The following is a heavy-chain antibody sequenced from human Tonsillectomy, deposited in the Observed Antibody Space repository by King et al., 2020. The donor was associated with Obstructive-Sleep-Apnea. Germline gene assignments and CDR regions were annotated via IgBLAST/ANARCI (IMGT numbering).Heavy chain of an antibody. V-gene: IGHV3-23*04. CDR2: ISGSGGSI. D-gene: IGHD3-10*01. CDR1: GFTFSSYA. Sequence: VQLVESGGGLVQPGGSLRLSCAASGFTFSSYAMSWVRQAPGKGLEWVSAISGSGGSIYYADSVKGRFTISRDNSKNTLKLQMNSLRAEDTAVYYCAKAYVLGARMVRGAIPRWYFDYWGQGTLVTVSS. J-gene: IGHJ4*02. CDR3: AKAYVLGARMVRGAIPRWYFDY.